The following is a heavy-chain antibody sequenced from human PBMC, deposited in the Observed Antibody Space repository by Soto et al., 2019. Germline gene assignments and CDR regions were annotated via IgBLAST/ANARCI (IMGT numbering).Heavy chain of an antibody. D-gene: IGHD6-6*01. CDR3: AKDWSSSSGDDY. J-gene: IGHJ4*02. V-gene: IGHV3-30*18. CDR2: ISYDGSNK. CDR1: GFTLSSYG. Sequence: PXGSLRLSCAASGFTLSSYGMHWVRQAPGKGLEWVAVISYDGSNKYYADSVKGRFTISRDNSKNTLYLQMNSLRAEDTAVYYCAKDWSSSSGDDYWGQGTLVTVSS.